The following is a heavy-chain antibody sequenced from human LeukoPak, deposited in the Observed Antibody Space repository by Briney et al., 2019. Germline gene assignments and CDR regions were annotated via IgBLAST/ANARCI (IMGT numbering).Heavy chain of an antibody. V-gene: IGHV1-69*05. D-gene: IGHD3-3*01. J-gene: IGHJ5*02. Sequence: ASVKVSCKASGGTFSSYAISWVRQAPGQGLEWMGGIIPIFGTANYAQKFQGRVTMTRTTPMSTAYMELNSLRSEDTAVYYCARGHWSGYNYNWFDPWGQGTLVTVSS. CDR1: GGTFSSYA. CDR2: IIPIFGTA. CDR3: ARGHWSGYNYNWFDP.